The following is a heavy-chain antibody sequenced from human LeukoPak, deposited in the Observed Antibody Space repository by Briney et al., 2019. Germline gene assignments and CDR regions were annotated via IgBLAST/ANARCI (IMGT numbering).Heavy chain of an antibody. V-gene: IGHV4-59*01. CDR3: ARGYYDSSGYYYFDY. CDR2: SYYSGST. Sequence: PSETLSLTCTVSGGSISSYYWSWIRQPLGKGLEWIAYSYYSGSTNYNPSLKSRVTISVDTSKNQFSLKLSSVTAADTAVYYCARGYYDSSGYYYFDYWGQGTLVTVSS. D-gene: IGHD3-22*01. J-gene: IGHJ4*02. CDR1: GGSISSYY.